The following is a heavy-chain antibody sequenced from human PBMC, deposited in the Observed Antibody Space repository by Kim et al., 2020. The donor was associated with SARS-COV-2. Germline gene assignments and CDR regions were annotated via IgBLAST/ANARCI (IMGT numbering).Heavy chain of an antibody. CDR2: IGGGGAGT. Sequence: GGSLRLSCAASGVTFSNYGMSWVRQAPGKGLEWVSSIGGGGAGTYYADSVKGRFTISRDNSKNSLFLQMNNLRVEDTALYYCAKGGASEYWCMDVWGQGATLTVSS. CDR3: AKGGASEYWCMDV. J-gene: IGHJ6*02. D-gene: IGHD2-8*02. V-gene: IGHV3-23*01. CDR1: GVTFSNYG.